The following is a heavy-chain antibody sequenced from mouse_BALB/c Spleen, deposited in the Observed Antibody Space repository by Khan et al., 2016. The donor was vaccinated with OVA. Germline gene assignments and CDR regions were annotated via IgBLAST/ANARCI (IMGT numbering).Heavy chain of an antibody. CDR3: ARGNYYGYYFDY. CDR1: GYQITSGYA. Sequence: EVQLQESGPGLVKPSQSLSLTCTVTGYQITSGYAWNWFRKFPGNKREWMGYLSYSGVTSYTPSLKSRISITRDTSKNQFFLQLNSVTTEDTATYYCARGNYYGYYFDYWGQGTTLTVSS. D-gene: IGHD1-1*01. J-gene: IGHJ2*01. CDR2: LSYSGVT. V-gene: IGHV3-2*02.